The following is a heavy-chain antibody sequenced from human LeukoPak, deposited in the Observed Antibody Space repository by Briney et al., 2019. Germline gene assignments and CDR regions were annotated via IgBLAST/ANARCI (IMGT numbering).Heavy chain of an antibody. J-gene: IGHJ4*02. CDR2: ISWNSGSI. V-gene: IGHV3-9*01. D-gene: IGHD3-22*01. CDR1: GFTFDDYA. Sequence: GGSLRLSCAASGFTFDDYAMHWVRQAPGKGLEWVSGISWNSGSIGYADSVKGRFAISRDNAKNSLYLQMNSLRAEDTALYYCAKDRNYDSSGYYYFDYWGQGTLVTVSS. CDR3: AKDRNYDSSGYYYFDY.